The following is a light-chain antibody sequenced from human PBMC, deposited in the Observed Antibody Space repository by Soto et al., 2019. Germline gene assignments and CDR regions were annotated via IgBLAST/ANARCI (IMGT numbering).Light chain of an antibody. J-gene: IGKJ1*01. Sequence: DIQMTQFPSTLFASVVDRVTITCLARQSISRWLAWYQQKPGKAPKLLIYDASNLEKGVPSRFSGRGSGTEFTLTISSLQPDDFATYFCQQSNRYSPETFGQWTKVEI. CDR2: DAS. CDR3: QQSNRYSPET. V-gene: IGKV1-5*01. CDR1: QSISRW.